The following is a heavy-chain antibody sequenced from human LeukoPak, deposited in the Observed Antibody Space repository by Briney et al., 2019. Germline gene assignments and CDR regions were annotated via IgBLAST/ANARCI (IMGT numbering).Heavy chain of an antibody. J-gene: IGHJ4*02. CDR3: ATRSYSAGRDF. Sequence: GGSLRLSCAASGFTFSSYAMTWVRQAPGKGREWVSGISRSGDSTDYADSVKGRFTISRDNPKNMVYLQMNSLRVEDTAVYFCATRSYSAGRDFWGQGTLVTVSS. CDR1: GFTFSSYA. V-gene: IGHV3-23*01. D-gene: IGHD6-13*01. CDR2: ISRSGDST.